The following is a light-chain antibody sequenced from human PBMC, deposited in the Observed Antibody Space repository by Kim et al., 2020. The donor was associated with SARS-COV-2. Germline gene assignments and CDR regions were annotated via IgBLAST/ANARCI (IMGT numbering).Light chain of an antibody. J-gene: IGKJ4*01. CDR1: QSISSW. CDR2: KAS. V-gene: IGKV1-5*03. CDR3: QQYNSYPLT. Sequence: DIQMTQSPSTLSASVGDRVTITCRASQSISSWLAWYQQKPGKAPKLLIYKASSLESGVPSRFSGSGSGTEFTLTISGLQPDDFSTYYCQQYNSYPLTFGGGTKVDIK.